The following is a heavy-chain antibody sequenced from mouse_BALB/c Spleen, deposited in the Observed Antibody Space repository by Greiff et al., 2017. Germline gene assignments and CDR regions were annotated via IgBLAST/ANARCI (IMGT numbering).Heavy chain of an antibody. CDR2: INSNGGST. J-gene: IGHJ2*01. Sequence: AQLKESGGGLVQPGGSLKLSCAASGFTFSSYGMSWVRQTPDKRLELVATINSNGGSTYYPDSVKGRFTISRDNAKNTLYLQMSSLKSEDTAMYYCARDYGSYYFDYWGQGTTLTVSS. D-gene: IGHD1-1*01. CDR3: ARDYGSYYFDY. CDR1: GFTFSSYG. V-gene: IGHV5-6-3*01.